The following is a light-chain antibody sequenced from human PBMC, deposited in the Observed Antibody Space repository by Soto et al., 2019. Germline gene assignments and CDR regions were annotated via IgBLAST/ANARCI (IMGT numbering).Light chain of an antibody. Sequence: EIVLTQSPATLSSFPGDRVTLSCRASQSINSDLAWYQQKPGQAPRLLMYGASTRATGIPARFSGSGSGTEFTLIISSLQSEDFAVYYCQQYNQWPPWTFGQGTKVDIK. V-gene: IGKV3-15*01. CDR2: GAS. J-gene: IGKJ1*01. CDR3: QQYNQWPPWT. CDR1: QSINSD.